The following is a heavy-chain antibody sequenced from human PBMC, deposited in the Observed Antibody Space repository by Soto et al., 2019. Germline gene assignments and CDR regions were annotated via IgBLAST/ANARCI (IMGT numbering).Heavy chain of an antibody. D-gene: IGHD5-18*01. CDR1: GLTFSSYS. Sequence: LRLSCAASGLTFSSYSMNWVRQAPGKGLEWVSSISSSSSYIYYADSVKGRFTISRDNAKNSLYLQMNSLRAEDTAVYYCAREVNTAMVTLDYWGQGTLVTVSS. J-gene: IGHJ4*02. V-gene: IGHV3-21*01. CDR3: AREVNTAMVTLDY. CDR2: ISSSSSYI.